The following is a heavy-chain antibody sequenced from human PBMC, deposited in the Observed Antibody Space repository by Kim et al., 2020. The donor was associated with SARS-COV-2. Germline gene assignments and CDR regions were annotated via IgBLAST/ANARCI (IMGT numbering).Heavy chain of an antibody. V-gene: IGHV4-59*01. D-gene: IGHD3-16*01. Sequence: SETLSLTCTVSGGSISSYYWSWIRQPPGKGLEWIGYIYYSGSTNYNPSLKSRVTISVDTSKNQFSLKLSSVTAADTAVYYCARGSAGRYGENWGQGTLVTVSS. CDR2: IYYSGST. J-gene: IGHJ4*02. CDR1: GGSISSYY. CDR3: ARGSAGRYGEN.